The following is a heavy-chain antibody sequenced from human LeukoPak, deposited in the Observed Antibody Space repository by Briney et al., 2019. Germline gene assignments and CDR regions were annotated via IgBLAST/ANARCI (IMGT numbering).Heavy chain of an antibody. V-gene: IGHV4-39*01. Sequence: SETLSLTCTVSGGSISSSSYSWGWIRQPPGKGLEWIGSIYYSGSTYYNPSLKSRVTISVDTSKNQFSLKLSSVTAADTAVYYCARGVSGPFDYWGQGTLVTVSS. CDR2: IYYSGST. CDR3: ARGVSGPFDY. CDR1: GGSISSSSYS. D-gene: IGHD1-26*01. J-gene: IGHJ4*02.